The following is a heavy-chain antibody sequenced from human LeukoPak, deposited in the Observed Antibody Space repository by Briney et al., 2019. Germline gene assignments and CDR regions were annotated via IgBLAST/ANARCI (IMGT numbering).Heavy chain of an antibody. CDR1: GYSFTSYW. J-gene: IGHJ6*02. CDR3: ARQIVATTYYYYGMDV. D-gene: IGHD5-12*01. V-gene: IGHV5-51*01. Sequence: GESLKISCKGSGYSFTSYWIGWVRQMPGKGREWMGIIYPGDSDTRYSPSFQGQVTISADKSISTAYLQWSSLKASDTAMYYCARQIVATTYYYYGMDVWGQGTTVTVSS. CDR2: IYPGDSDT.